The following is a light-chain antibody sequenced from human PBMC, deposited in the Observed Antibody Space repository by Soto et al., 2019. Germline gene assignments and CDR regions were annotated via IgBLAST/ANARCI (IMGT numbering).Light chain of an antibody. CDR1: SSDVGGYNY. Sequence: QSVLXQPASVSGAPGQSITIFCTGTSSDVGGYNYVSWYQQHPGSAPKLMIYDVSSRPSGVSNRFSGSKSGNTASLTISGLQAEDEADYYCSSYTSSFKLAVFGSGTKVTVL. J-gene: IGLJ1*01. CDR2: DVS. CDR3: SSYTSSFKLAV. V-gene: IGLV2-14*03.